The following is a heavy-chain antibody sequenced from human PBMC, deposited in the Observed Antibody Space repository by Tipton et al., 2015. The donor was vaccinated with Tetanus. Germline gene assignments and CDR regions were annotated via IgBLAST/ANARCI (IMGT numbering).Heavy chain of an antibody. CDR1: GGSISSYY. CDR3: AREGSSGWYGGVDY. V-gene: IGHV4-59*01. CDR2: IYYSGST. Sequence: TLSLTCTVSGGSISSYYWSWIRQPPGKGLEWIGYIYYSGSTNYNPSLKSRVTISVDTSKNQFSLKLSSATAADTAVYYCAREGSSGWYGGVDYWGQGTLVTVSS. D-gene: IGHD6-19*01. J-gene: IGHJ4*02.